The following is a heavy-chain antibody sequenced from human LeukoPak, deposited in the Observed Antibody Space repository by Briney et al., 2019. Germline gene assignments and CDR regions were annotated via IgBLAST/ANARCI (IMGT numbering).Heavy chain of an antibody. CDR1: GFTFSSYS. CDR3: AREPDYYESDN. Sequence: GGSLRLSCAASGFTFSSYSMNWVRQAPGKGLEWVSYISSSSSTIYYADSVKGRCTISRDNAKNSLYLQMNSLRAEDTAVYYCAREPDYYESDNWGQGTLVTVSS. CDR2: ISSSSSTI. V-gene: IGHV3-48*01. J-gene: IGHJ4*02. D-gene: IGHD3-22*01.